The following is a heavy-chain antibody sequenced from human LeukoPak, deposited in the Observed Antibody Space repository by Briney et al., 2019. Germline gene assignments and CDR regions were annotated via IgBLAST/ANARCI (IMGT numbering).Heavy chain of an antibody. CDR3: ARDVAASAVYYFDY. CDR1: GFTFSFYG. V-gene: IGHV3-30*03. CDR2: MSYDGTNK. Sequence: GGALRLSCAASGFTFSFYGMHWVRRAPGKGLEGVSVMSYDGTNKYSADSVKGRFIISRDNSENTLYLQMNSLRTDDTAVYYCARDVAASAVYYFDYWGQGTLVTVSS. J-gene: IGHJ4*02. D-gene: IGHD3-16*01.